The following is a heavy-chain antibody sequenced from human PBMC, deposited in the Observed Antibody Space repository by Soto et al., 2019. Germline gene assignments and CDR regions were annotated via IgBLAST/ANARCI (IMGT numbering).Heavy chain of an antibody. Sequence: QVQLVQSGAELKKPGASVKVSCQASGYTFTDYAINWVRQVTGQGLAWMGWMNPNTGHAGFAPKFQGRVTLTRTTSISTAYMEVRSLTSEDAAVYYCARVDLGGRDWGQGTLVTVSS. D-gene: IGHD3-16*01. CDR1: GYTFTDYA. CDR3: ARVDLGGRD. J-gene: IGHJ4*02. CDR2: MNPNTGHA. V-gene: IGHV1-8*01.